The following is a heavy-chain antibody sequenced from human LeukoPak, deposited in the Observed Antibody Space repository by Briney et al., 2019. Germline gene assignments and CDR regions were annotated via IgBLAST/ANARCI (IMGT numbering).Heavy chain of an antibody. D-gene: IGHD5-24*01. CDR2: ISGSGGST. J-gene: IGHJ5*02. V-gene: IGHV3-23*01. CDR3: ARDLVGRWLQATGWFDP. Sequence: GGSLRLSCAASGFTFSSYAMSWVRQAPGKGLEWVSAISGSGGSTYYADSVKGRFTISRDNSKNTLYLQMGSLRAEDTAVYYCARDLVGRWLQATGWFDPWGQGTLVTVSS. CDR1: GFTFSSYA.